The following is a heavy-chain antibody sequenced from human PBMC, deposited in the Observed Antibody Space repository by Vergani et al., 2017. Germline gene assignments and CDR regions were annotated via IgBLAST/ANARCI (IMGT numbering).Heavy chain of an antibody. V-gene: IGHV4-59*01. J-gene: IGHJ4*02. CDR2: IYYSGST. D-gene: IGHD2-2*01. Sequence: QVQLQESGPGLVKPSQTLSLTCTVSGGSISSYYWSWIRQPPGKGLEWIGYIYYSGSTNYNPSLKSRVTISVDTSKNQFSLKLSSVTAADTAVYYCARADRSFYPGNFDYWGQGTLVTVSS. CDR1: GGSISSYY. CDR3: ARADRSFYPGNFDY.